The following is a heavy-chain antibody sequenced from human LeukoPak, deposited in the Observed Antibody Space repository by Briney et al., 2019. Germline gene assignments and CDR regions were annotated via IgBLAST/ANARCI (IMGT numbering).Heavy chain of an antibody. CDR1: GYSFTSYW. CDR3: ARRSSGGKEFDY. J-gene: IGHJ4*02. D-gene: IGHD6-19*01. V-gene: IGHV5-51*01. CDR2: MYPGDSDT. Sequence: GESLQISCKASGYSFTSYWIAWVRQLPGKGLEWMGIMYPGDSDTRYSPSFQGQVTISADKSFSTAYLQLSSLKASDTAMYFCARRSSGGKEFDYWGQGTLVTVSS.